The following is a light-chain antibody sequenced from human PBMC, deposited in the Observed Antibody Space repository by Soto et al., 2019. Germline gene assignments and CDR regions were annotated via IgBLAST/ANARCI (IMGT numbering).Light chain of an antibody. V-gene: IGKV3-15*01. CDR1: QSISDN. CDR2: GAS. Sequence: EIVMTQSPATLSVSPGERVTLSCRASQSISDNLAWSQQKPGQPPRLLIYGASVRATGVPARFRGSGSGTEFTLTITSLQYDDFAVYYCQQYDNWPPFTFGQGTRLEIK. CDR3: QQYDNWPPFT. J-gene: IGKJ5*01.